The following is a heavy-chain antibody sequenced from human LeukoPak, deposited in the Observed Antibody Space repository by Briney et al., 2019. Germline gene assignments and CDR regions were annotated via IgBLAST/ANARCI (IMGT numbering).Heavy chain of an antibody. V-gene: IGHV3-30*02. J-gene: IGHJ4*02. CDR3: ARDGDYYDSSGYHYSEFDY. CDR1: GFTFSSYG. Sequence: GGSLRLSCAASGFTFSSYGMHWVRQAPGKGLEWVAFIRYDGSNKYYADSVKGRFTISRDNAKNSLYLQMNSLRAEDTAVYYCARDGDYYDSSGYHYSEFDYWGQGTLVTVSS. CDR2: IRYDGSNK. D-gene: IGHD3-22*01.